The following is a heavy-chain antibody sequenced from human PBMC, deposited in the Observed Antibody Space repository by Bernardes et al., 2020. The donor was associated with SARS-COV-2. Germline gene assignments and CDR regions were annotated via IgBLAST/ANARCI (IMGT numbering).Heavy chain of an antibody. Sequence: SEPLSLTCTVSGGSISLNYWSWIRQPPGKGLEWIGYIDSSGSTNYNPSLKSRVTISLDTSKNQFSLRLTSVTPADTAVYYCARDTGVDFDYWGRGTLVTVSS. J-gene: IGHJ4*02. CDR2: IDSSGST. D-gene: IGHD2-21*01. CDR1: GGSISLNY. V-gene: IGHV4-59*01. CDR3: ARDTGVDFDY.